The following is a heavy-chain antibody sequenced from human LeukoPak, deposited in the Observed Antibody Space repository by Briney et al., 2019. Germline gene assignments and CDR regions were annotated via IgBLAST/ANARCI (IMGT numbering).Heavy chain of an antibody. CDR1: GGTFSSYA. D-gene: IGHD1-26*01. Sequence: SVKVSCKASGGTFSSYAISWVRQAPGQGLEWMGGIIPIFGTTNYAQKFQGRVTITTDESTSTAYMELSSLRSEDTAVYYCARSTLSSGSTNYWGQGTLVTVSS. CDR2: IIPIFGTT. V-gene: IGHV1-69*05. CDR3: ARSTLSSGSTNY. J-gene: IGHJ4*02.